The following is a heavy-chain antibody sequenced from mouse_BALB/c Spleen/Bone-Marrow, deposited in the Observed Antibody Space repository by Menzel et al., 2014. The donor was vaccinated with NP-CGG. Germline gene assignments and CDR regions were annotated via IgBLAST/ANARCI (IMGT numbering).Heavy chain of an antibody. CDR1: GFTFSSYT. V-gene: IGHV5-12-2*01. CDR2: ISNGGGST. Sequence: EVMLVESGGGLVQPRGSLKLSCAASGFTFSSYTMSWVRQTPEKRLEWVAYISNGGGSTYYPDTVKGRFTISRDNAKNTLYLQMSSLKSEDTAMYYCARRVWSRGGDYWGQGTSVTVSS. CDR3: ARRVWSRGGDY. J-gene: IGHJ4*01. D-gene: IGHD1-1*02.